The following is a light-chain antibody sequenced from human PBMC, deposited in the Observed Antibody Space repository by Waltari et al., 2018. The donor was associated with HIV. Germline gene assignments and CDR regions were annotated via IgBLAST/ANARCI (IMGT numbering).Light chain of an antibody. V-gene: IGKV3-20*01. CDR1: QRVSGRH. CDR3: QQYGTSVRYT. CDR2: GAS. Sequence: EIVLTQSPGTLSLSPGERATLSCRAGQRVSGRHIPWYQQKPGQAPRLRIYGASNRAPSIPDRFSGSGSGPVFTLTSSRLEPEDFAVYYCQQYGTSVRYTFGQGTKLDIK. J-gene: IGKJ2*01.